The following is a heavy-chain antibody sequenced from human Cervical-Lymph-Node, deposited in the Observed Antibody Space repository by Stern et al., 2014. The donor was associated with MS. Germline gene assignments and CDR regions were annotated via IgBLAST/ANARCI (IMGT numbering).Heavy chain of an antibody. V-gene: IGHV3-66*01. J-gene: IGHJ4*02. Sequence: EVQLVESGGGLVQPGGSLRLSCEASGFPVGASYMNWVRQAPGQGLEWVSRIHPVGTTHYADSVKGRFTISRANAKNALYLQMDRLTVEDTAVYYCAREIAGRRFEDWGRGTLVAVSP. D-gene: IGHD6-6*01. CDR2: IHPVGTT. CDR3: AREIAGRRFED. CDR1: GFPVGASY.